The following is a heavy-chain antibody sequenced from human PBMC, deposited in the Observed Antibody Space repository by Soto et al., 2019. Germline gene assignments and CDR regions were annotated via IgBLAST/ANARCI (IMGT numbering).Heavy chain of an antibody. CDR3: AGGGSAWHY. Sequence: VQRVESGAEVKEPGASLRISCEVSGYTFTTYWISWVRQMPGKGLEWMGRIAPSDSSTDYSPSFQGHVTISADTSISTAYLQWTSLKASDTAIYYCAGGGSAWHYWGQGTLVTASS. D-gene: IGHD5-12*01. J-gene: IGHJ4*02. V-gene: IGHV5-10-1*01. CDR1: GYTFTTYW. CDR2: IAPSDSST.